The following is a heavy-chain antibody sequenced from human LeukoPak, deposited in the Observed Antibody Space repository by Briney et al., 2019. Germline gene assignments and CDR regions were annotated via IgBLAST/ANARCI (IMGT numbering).Heavy chain of an antibody. Sequence: GGSLRLSCAASGSTFSSYGMHWVRQAPGKGLEWVAFIRYDGSNKYYADSVKGRFTISRDNSKNTLYLQMNSLRAEDTAVYYCAKGACSSTSCYTFDYWGQGTLVTVSS. D-gene: IGHD2-2*02. CDR3: AKGACSSTSCYTFDY. CDR1: GSTFSSYG. V-gene: IGHV3-30*02. J-gene: IGHJ4*02. CDR2: IRYDGSNK.